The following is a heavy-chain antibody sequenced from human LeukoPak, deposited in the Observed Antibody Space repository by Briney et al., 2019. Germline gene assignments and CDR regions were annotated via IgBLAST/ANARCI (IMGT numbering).Heavy chain of an antibody. V-gene: IGHV3-30*04. CDR1: GFTFSTYP. CDR3: ARVYDTTGYYHYFDS. J-gene: IGHJ4*02. D-gene: IGHD3-22*01. CDR2: ISYHGSNE. Sequence: PGGSLRLSCEASGFTFSTYPMHWVRQAPDKGLEWVAMISYHGSNEYYADSVKGRFTISRDNSKNTLYLQMNNPRVEDTAIYYCARVYDTTGYYHYFDSWGQGTLVTVSS.